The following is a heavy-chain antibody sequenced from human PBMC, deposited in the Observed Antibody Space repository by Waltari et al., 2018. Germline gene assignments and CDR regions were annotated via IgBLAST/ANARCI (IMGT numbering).Heavy chain of an antibody. CDR2: MSASGTFV. CDR3: VRGRLTTVVTPWDF. V-gene: IGHV3-21*02. D-gene: IGHD4-17*01. Sequence: EVQLVESGGGLVKPGGSLRLVCTASGFSFSSFGMNWVRQAPGKGLDGVSLMSASGTFVYYVDSVKGRFTMSRDNAKNSVYLQLNGLRAEDTGEYYCVRGRLTTVVTPWDFWGQGTQVTVSS. J-gene: IGHJ1*01. CDR1: GFSFSSFG.